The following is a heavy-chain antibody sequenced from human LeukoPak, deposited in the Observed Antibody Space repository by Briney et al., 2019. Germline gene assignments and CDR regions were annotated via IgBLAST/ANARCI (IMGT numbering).Heavy chain of an antibody. V-gene: IGHV1-8*01. CDR2: MNPNSGNT. D-gene: IGHD3-16*01. CDR1: GYTFTSYD. J-gene: IGHJ6*03. Sequence: ASVKVSCKASGYTFTSYDINWVRQATGQGLEWMGWMNPNSGNTGYAQKFQGRVTMTRNTSISTAYMELSSLRSEDTAVYYCARVIWGPVDYYYMAVWGEGTTVTVSS. CDR3: ARVIWGPVDYYYMAV.